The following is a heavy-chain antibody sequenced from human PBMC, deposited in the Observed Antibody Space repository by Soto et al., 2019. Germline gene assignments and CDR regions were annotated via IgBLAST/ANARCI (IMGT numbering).Heavy chain of an antibody. D-gene: IGHD3-10*01. V-gene: IGHV2-5*01. CDR2: IYWNDEK. J-gene: IGHJ5*02. CDR3: AHEGFGSDNWFDA. Sequence: QITLKESGPTLVTPTQTLTLTCTFSGFSLTTTGLGVAWIRQPPGKALEWLALIYWNDEKRYRPSLRSRLTITKDPSKNQVVLTMTDMDPVDTATYYFAHEGFGSDNWFDAWRQGTLVIVSS. CDR1: GFSLTTTGLG.